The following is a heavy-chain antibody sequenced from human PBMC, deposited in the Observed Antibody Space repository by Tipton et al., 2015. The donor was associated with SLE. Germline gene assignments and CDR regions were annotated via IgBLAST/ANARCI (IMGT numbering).Heavy chain of an antibody. CDR1: GGSIHNYY. CDR3: ARHDTNYGRNWFDP. Sequence: TLSLTCIVSGGSIHNYYWDWIRQPPGKGPEWIGRITNNGNTYYIPSLQSRVTMSVDTSKNHFSLKLSSVTAADTAVYYCARHDTNYGRNWFDPWGQGTLVTVSS. CDR2: ITNNGNT. J-gene: IGHJ5*02. V-gene: IGHV4-39*01. D-gene: IGHD2-8*01.